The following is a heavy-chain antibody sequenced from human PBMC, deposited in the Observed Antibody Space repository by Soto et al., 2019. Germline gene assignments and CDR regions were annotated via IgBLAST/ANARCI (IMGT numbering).Heavy chain of an antibody. CDR1: GGTFSRYA. CDR3: ARDVYGDYRGDY. D-gene: IGHD4-17*01. J-gene: IGHJ4*02. Sequence: SVKVSCKASGGTFSRYAFSWVRQAPGQGLEWMGGIIPTFATAQYAQKFQGRVTITADESKSTVYMEVSSLRSEDTAMYYCARDVYGDYRGDYWGQGTLVTVSS. CDR2: IIPTFATA. V-gene: IGHV1-69*13.